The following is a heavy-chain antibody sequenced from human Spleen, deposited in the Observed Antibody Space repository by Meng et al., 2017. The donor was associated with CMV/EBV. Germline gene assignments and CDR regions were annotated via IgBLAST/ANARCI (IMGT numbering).Heavy chain of an antibody. D-gene: IGHD4-17*01. CDR2: IIPILDTP. CDR1: GYTFTDYG. V-gene: IGHV1-69*10. J-gene: IGHJ6*02. Sequence: SVKVSCKASGYTFTDYGITWVRQAPGQGLEWLGGIIPILDTPNYAQKFQGRVTITADKSTSTAYMELSSLRSEDTAVYYCARERPTVTKDYYYGMDVWGQGTTVTVSS. CDR3: ARERPTVTKDYYYGMDV.